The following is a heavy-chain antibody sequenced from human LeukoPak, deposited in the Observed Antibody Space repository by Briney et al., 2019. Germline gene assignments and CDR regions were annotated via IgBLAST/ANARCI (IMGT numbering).Heavy chain of an antibody. CDR3: AKDINWAPPRYFDH. V-gene: IGHV3-23*01. CDR2: ISGRGDNT. CDR1: GFTFSDYY. J-gene: IGHJ4*02. D-gene: IGHD1-14*01. Sequence: GGSLRLSCAASGFTFSDYYMSWIRQAPGRGLEWVSGISGRGDNTYYADSVKGRFTISRDNSKNTLYLQMNSLRAEDTAVYYCAKDINWAPPRYFDHWGQGTLVTVSS.